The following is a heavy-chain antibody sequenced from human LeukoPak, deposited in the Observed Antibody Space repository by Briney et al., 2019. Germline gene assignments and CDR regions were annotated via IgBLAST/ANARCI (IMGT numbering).Heavy chain of an antibody. J-gene: IGHJ3*01. CDR1: GLTFHNTW. Sequence: GGSLRLSCAASGLTFHNTWMHWIRQAPGKGLVWVSRIISDGITTTYADSVKGRFTISRDNAKNTLYLQMNSLRAADTAVYYCAADGEYAFLVWGQGTIVTVSS. V-gene: IGHV3-74*01. CDR3: AADGEYAFLV. CDR2: IISDGITT. D-gene: IGHD2/OR15-2a*01.